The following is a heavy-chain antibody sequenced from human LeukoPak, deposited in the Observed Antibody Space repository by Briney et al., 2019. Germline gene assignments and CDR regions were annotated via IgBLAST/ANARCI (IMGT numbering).Heavy chain of an antibody. D-gene: IGHD1-14*01. CDR1: GDSISSSTYY. V-gene: IGHV4-39*01. CDR2: LYYSGST. Sequence: SATLSLTCSVSGDSISSSTYYWGWIRQPPGRGLEWIGSLYYSGSTYYNPSLKSRVTFSVDTSKNQFSLNLSSVTAADTAVYYCAVSQRFAEPPGDWGQGTLVTVSS. J-gene: IGHJ4*02. CDR3: AVSQRFAEPPGD.